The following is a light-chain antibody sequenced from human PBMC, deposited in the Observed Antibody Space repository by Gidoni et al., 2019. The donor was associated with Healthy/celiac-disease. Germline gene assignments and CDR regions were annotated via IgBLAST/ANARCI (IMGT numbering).Light chain of an antibody. V-gene: IGKV1-39*01. Sequence: DIQMTQSPSSLSASVGDRVTITCRASQSISSYLNWYQQKPGKAPKLLIYAASSLQSGVPSRFSGSGSGTDVTLTISSLQPEDFATYYCQQSYSTPLLFGGGTKVEIK. CDR1: QSISSY. CDR2: AAS. J-gene: IGKJ4*01. CDR3: QQSYSTPLL.